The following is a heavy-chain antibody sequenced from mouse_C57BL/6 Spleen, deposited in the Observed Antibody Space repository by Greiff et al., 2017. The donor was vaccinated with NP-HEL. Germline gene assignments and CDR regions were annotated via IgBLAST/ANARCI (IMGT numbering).Heavy chain of an antibody. Sequence: VQLQQSGPELVKPGASVKISCKASGYAFSSSWMNWVKQRPGKGLEWIGRIYPGDGDTNYNGKFKGKATLTADKSSSTAYMQLSSLTSEDSAVYFCARSHITTVVATHWYFDVWGTGTTVTVSS. D-gene: IGHD1-1*01. V-gene: IGHV1-82*01. J-gene: IGHJ1*03. CDR2: IYPGDGDT. CDR1: GYAFSSSW. CDR3: ARSHITTVVATHWYFDV.